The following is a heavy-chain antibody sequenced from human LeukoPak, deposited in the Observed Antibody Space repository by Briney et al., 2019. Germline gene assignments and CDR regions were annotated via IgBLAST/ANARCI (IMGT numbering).Heavy chain of an antibody. V-gene: IGHV3-21*01. CDR2: ISSSSSYI. CDR1: GFTFSSYS. J-gene: IGHJ4*02. CDR3: ARDGHSSSSGLGY. Sequence: PGGSLRLSCAASGFTFSSYSMNWVRQAPGKGLEWVSSISSSSSYIYYADSVKGRFTISRDNAKNSLYLQMTSLRAEDTAVYYCARDGHSSSSGLGYWGQGTLVTVSS. D-gene: IGHD6-6*01.